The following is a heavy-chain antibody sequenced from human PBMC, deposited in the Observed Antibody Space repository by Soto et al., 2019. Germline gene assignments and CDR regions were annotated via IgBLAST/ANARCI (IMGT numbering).Heavy chain of an antibody. V-gene: IGHV1-18*01. CDR2: ISAYNGNT. D-gene: IGHD3-22*01. CDR1: GYTFTSYG. CDR3: ARDARYYYDSSGYPRDY. Sequence: ASVKVSCKASGYTFTSYGISWVRQAPGQGLEWMGWISAYNGNTNYAQKLQGRVTMTTDTSTSTAYMELRSLRSDDTAVYYCARDARYYYDSSGYPRDYWGQGTLVTVS. J-gene: IGHJ4*02.